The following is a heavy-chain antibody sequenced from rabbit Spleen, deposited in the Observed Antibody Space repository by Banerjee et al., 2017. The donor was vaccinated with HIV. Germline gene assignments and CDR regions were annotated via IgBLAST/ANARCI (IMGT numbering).Heavy chain of an antibody. J-gene: IGHJ4*01. CDR1: GFSFSFINY. CDR3: ARGSAAMTMVITGYYLSL. Sequence: QEQLVESGGGLVKPEGSLTLTCKASGFSFSFINYMCWVRQAPGKGLEWIACIYGGSGSNTYYASWAKGRFTISKTSSTTVTLQLNSLTAADTATYFCARGSAAMTMVITGYYLSLWGPGTLVTVS. V-gene: IGHV1S45*01. D-gene: IGHD2-1*01. CDR2: IYGGSGSNT.